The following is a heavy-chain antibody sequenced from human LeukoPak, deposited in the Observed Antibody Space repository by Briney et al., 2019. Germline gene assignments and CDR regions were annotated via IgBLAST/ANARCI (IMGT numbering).Heavy chain of an antibody. D-gene: IGHD2-21*02. Sequence: PSETLSLTCAVSGYSISSAYYWGWVRQSPGKGLQWIGGISQTGRTYYNPSLKSRLAISADTSKNQFSLNLTSVTAADTALYYCARVRVGFVVTSTTYYFDSWGQGTLVTVSS. V-gene: IGHV4-38-2*01. CDR2: ISQTGRT. CDR1: GYSISSAYY. J-gene: IGHJ4*02. CDR3: ARVRVGFVVTSTTYYFDS.